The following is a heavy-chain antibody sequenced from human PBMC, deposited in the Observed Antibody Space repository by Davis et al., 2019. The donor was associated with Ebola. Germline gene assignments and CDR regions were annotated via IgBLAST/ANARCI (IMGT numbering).Heavy chain of an antibody. CDR1: GGSISSYY. CDR2: IHHTGST. D-gene: IGHD3-10*01. V-gene: IGHV4-59*01. CDR3: ARDYYYGSGSYFDY. Sequence: PSETLSLTCTVSGGSISSYYWSWIRQPPGKGLEWIGFIHHTGSTNSNPSLKSRVTTSIDASKNQVSLNLSSVTAADTAVYYCARDYYYGSGSYFDYWGQGLLVTVSS. J-gene: IGHJ4*02.